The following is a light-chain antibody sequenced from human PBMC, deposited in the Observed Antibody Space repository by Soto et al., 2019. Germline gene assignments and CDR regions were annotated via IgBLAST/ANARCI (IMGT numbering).Light chain of an antibody. Sequence: DIQMTQSPSSLSASVGDRVTITCRASQSISSYLNWYQQKPGKAPKLLIYAASSLQSGVPSRFSGSGSGTGFTLTISSLQPEDFATYYCQQSFAFGGGTKVEIK. J-gene: IGKJ4*01. CDR3: QQSFA. V-gene: IGKV1-39*01. CDR2: AAS. CDR1: QSISSY.